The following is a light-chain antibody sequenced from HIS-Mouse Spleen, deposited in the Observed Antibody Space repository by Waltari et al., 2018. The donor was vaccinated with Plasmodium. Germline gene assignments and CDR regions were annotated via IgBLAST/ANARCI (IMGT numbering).Light chain of an antibody. J-gene: IGKJ2*01. CDR1: QSISSW. V-gene: IGKV1-5*03. CDR2: KAS. Sequence: DIQLTQSPSTLSASVGDSVTITCRASQSISSWLAWYQQNPGKAPKLLIYKASSLESGVTSRFSGSGSGTEFTLTISSLQPDDFATYYCQQYNSYSYTFGQGTKLEIK. CDR3: QQYNSYSYT.